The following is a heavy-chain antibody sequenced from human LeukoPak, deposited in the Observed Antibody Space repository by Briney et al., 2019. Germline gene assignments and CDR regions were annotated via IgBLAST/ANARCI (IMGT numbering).Heavy chain of an antibody. Sequence: SLRLSCEASGFKFFTFAMHWVRRAPGKGLEWVAIISYDGSNKYYGDSVKGRFTISRDNSKNSLYLQMNSLRAEDTAVYYCARDQWYSSSDFWGQGTLVTVSS. CDR1: GFKFFTFA. V-gene: IGHV3-30*07. CDR3: ARDQWYSSSDF. D-gene: IGHD6-6*01. CDR2: ISYDGSNK. J-gene: IGHJ4*02.